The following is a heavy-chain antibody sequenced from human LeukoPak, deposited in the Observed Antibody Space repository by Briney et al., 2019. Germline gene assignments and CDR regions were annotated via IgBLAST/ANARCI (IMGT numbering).Heavy chain of an antibody. CDR3: ARVGRNYYDFWTPLTNWFDP. D-gene: IGHD3-3*01. J-gene: IGHJ5*02. Sequence: SETLSLTCTVSGGSISSYYWTWMRQPPGKGLEWIGYIDYSGTTNYNPSLKSRVTISVDTSKNQFSLKLSSVTAAGTAVYYCARVGRNYYDFWTPLTNWFDPWGQGTLVTVSS. CDR2: IDYSGTT. V-gene: IGHV4-59*01. CDR1: GGSISSYY.